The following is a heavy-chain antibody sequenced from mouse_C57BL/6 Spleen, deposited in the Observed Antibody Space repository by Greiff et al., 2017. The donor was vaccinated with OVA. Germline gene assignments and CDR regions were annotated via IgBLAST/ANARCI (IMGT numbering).Heavy chain of an antibody. J-gene: IGHJ4*01. V-gene: IGHV1-85*01. CDR1: GYTFTSYD. CDR3: ARRDYYAMDY. Sequence: QVQLQQSGPELVKPGASVKLSCKASGYTFTSYDLNWVKQRPGQGLEGIGGNYPKDGSTKYNEKFKGKATLTVDTSSSTAYMELHSLTSEDSAVYFCARRDYYAMDYWGQGTSVTASS. CDR2: NYPKDGST.